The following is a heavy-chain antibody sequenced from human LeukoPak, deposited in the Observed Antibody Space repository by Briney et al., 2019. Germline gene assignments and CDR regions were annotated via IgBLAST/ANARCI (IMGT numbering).Heavy chain of an antibody. CDR1: GFTFSSYA. CDR3: AKDRDPIVGATGFDY. V-gene: IGHV3-23*01. D-gene: IGHD1-26*01. J-gene: IGHJ4*02. CDR2: ISGSGGST. Sequence: GGSLRLSCAASGFTFSSYAMSWVRQAPGKGLEWVSAISGSGGSTYYADSVKGRFTISRDNSKNTLYLQMNSLRAEDTAVYYCAKDRDPIVGATGFDYWGQGTLVTVPS.